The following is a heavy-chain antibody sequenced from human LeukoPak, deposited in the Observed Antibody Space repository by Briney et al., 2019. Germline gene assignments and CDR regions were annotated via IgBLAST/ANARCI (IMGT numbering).Heavy chain of an antibody. D-gene: IGHD3-22*01. CDR3: AREVRGYYFDY. Sequence: PGGSLRLSCAASGFIVSSNYMSWVRQAPGKGLEWVSVISSGGNTYYADSVKGRFTISRDISKNTLYLQMNGLRAEETAVYYCAREVRGYYFDYWGQGTLVTVSS. CDR1: GFIVSSNY. CDR2: ISSGGNT. J-gene: IGHJ4*02. V-gene: IGHV3-53*01.